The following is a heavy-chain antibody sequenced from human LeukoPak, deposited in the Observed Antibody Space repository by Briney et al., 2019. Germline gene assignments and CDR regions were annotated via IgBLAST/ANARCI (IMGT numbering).Heavy chain of an antibody. Sequence: SGGSLRLSCAASGFAFNVYAMSWLRQPPGKGLEWASTINANSGTTSYAASVRGRFSISRDNSKSTLYLQLSALRADDTATYYCAKPISGGLAVTADWFHPWGQGTLVVVSS. CDR3: AKPISGGLAVTADWFHP. D-gene: IGHD6-19*01. J-gene: IGHJ5*01. V-gene: IGHV3-23*01. CDR2: INANSGTT. CDR1: GFAFNVYA.